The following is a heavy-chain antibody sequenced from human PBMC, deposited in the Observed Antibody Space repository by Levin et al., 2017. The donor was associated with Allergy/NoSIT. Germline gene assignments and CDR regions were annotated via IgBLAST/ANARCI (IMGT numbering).Heavy chain of an antibody. CDR3: SNQPTVPDTGY. D-gene: IGHD2-2*01. CDR1: GFTFSSYS. J-gene: IGHJ4*02. V-gene: IGHV3-48*01. CDR2: ISSSSSTI. Sequence: SCAASGFTFSSYSMNWVRQAPGKGLEWVSYISSSSSTIYYADSVKGRFTISRDNAKNSLYLQMNSLRAEDTAVYYCSNQPTVPDTGYWGQGTLVTVSS.